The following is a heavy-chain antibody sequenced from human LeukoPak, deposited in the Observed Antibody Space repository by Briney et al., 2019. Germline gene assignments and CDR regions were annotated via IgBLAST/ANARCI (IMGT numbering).Heavy chain of an antibody. CDR3: ARGGDSSSWTLFDY. J-gene: IGHJ4*02. CDR1: GFTFSSYS. CDR2: ISYDGSNK. V-gene: IGHV3-30*07. D-gene: IGHD6-13*01. Sequence: PGRSLRLSCAASGFTFSSYSMHWVRQAPGKGLEWVSFISYDGSNKYYADSVKGRFTISRDNSKSTLYLQMNSLRAEDTAVYYCARGGDSSSWTLFDYWGQGTLVTVSS.